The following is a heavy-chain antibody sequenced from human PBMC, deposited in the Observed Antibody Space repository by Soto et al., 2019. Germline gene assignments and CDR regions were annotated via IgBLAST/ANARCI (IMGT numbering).Heavy chain of an antibody. V-gene: IGHV4-30-4*01. CDR3: ALVVAGTWMDY. CDR1: GGSISSGGYY. J-gene: IGHJ4*02. Sequence: PSETLSLTCTVSGGSISSGGYYWSWIRQPPGKGLEWIGYIYYSGSTYYNPSLKSRVTISVDTSKNQFSLKLSSVTAADTAVYYCALVVAGTWMDYWGPGTLVTVSS. CDR2: IYYSGST. D-gene: IGHD6-19*01.